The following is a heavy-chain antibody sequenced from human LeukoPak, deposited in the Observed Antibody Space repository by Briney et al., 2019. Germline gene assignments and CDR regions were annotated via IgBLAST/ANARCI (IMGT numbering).Heavy chain of an antibody. V-gene: IGHV4-59*01. CDR3: ARLTSDDYYDSSGYQKFDY. CDR2: IYYSGST. J-gene: IGHJ4*02. CDR1: GGSISSYY. D-gene: IGHD3-22*01. Sequence: SETLSLTCTVSGGSISSYYWSWIRQPPGKGLEWIGYIYYSGSTNYNPSLKSRVTISVDTSKNQFSLKLSSVTAADTAVYYCARLTSDDYYDSSGYQKFDYWGQGTLVTVSS.